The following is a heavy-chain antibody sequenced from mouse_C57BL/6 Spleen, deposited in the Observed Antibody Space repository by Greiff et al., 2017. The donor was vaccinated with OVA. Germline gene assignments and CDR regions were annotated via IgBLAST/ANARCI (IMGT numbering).Heavy chain of an antibody. CDR3: ARERNGYYDFDY. V-gene: IGHV1-26*01. CDR1: GYTFTDYY. D-gene: IGHD2-3*01. J-gene: IGHJ2*01. CDR2: INPNNGGT. Sequence: EVQLQQSGPELVKPGASVKISCKASGYTFTDYYMNWVKQSHGKSLEWIGDINPNNGGTSYNQKFKGKATLTVDTSSSTAYMELRSLTSEDSAVYYCARERNGYYDFDYWGQGTTLTVSS.